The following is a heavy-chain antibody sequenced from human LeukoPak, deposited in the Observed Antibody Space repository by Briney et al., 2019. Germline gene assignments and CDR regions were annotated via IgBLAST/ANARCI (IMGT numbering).Heavy chain of an antibody. CDR2: INRDGSST. V-gene: IGHV3-74*01. CDR3: ATDRESAFDI. Sequence: PGGSLRLSCAASGFTFSSYWMHWVRQVPGKGLVWVSRINRDGSSTTYADSVRGRFTISRDNAKNTLYLQMNSLRAEDTALYYCATDRESAFDIWGQGTMVTVSS. J-gene: IGHJ3*02. CDR1: GFTFSSYW.